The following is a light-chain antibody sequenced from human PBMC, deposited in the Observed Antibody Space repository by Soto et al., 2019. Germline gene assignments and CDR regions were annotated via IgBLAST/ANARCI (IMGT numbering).Light chain of an antibody. CDR2: SAS. J-gene: IGKJ4*01. Sequence: DIQLTQSPSFLSASVGDRVTITCRATQDISTYLAWYQQKPGKAPNLLIHSASTLRGGVSSRFGGSGSGTEFTLTISSLQPEDLATYYCQQGNSYPLTFGVGTKVEIK. CDR3: QQGNSYPLT. V-gene: IGKV1-9*01. CDR1: QDISTY.